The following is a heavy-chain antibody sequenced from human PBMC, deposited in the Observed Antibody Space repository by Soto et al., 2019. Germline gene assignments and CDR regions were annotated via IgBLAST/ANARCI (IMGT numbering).Heavy chain of an antibody. CDR3: AQDTYYHDTSGYYTFDY. Sequence: SCAASGLTFSSYGMHWVRQAPGRGLEWVAGISYDGRNKYYVDSVKGRFTISRDNSKNTLDLQMNSLRVEDTAVFYCAQDTYYHDTSGYYTFDYWGQGTLVTVSS. J-gene: IGHJ4*02. D-gene: IGHD3-22*01. V-gene: IGHV3-30*18. CDR2: ISYDGRNK. CDR1: GLTFSSYG.